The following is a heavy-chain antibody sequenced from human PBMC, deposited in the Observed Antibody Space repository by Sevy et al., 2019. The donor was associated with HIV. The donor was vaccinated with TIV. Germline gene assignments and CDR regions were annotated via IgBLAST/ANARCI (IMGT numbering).Heavy chain of an antibody. CDR2: ISSTSSPI. V-gene: IGHV3-48*01. Sequence: GGSLRLSCAGSGFALSGYSMNWVRQAPGKGLEWVSYISSTSSPIYYADSVKGRFTISRDNAKNSLYLQMNSLRVEDTAVYYCVRGKSSGAREVGFDYWGQGTLVTVSS. J-gene: IGHJ4*02. D-gene: IGHD1-26*01. CDR3: VRGKSSGAREVGFDY. CDR1: GFALSGYS.